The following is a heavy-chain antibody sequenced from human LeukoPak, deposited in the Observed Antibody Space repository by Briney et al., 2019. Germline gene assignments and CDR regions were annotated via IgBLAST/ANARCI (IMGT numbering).Heavy chain of an antibody. CDR1: GYSFTTYW. J-gene: IGHJ3*01. V-gene: IGHV5-51*01. Sequence: GESLKISCEASGYSFTTYWIGWVRQMPGKGLGWMGIIYPDDSDTRYSPSFQGQVTISADKSVRTAYLQWSSLKASDTAMYYCARPNITSYYDSRGYDAFDVWGQGTMVTVSS. CDR2: IYPDDSDT. D-gene: IGHD3-22*01. CDR3: ARPNITSYYDSRGYDAFDV.